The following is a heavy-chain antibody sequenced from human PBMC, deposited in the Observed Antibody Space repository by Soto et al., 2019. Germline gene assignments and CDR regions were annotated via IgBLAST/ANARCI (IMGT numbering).Heavy chain of an antibody. CDR2: INHSGST. CDR3: ARGTVRFLEWFRGDDYNWFDH. CDR1: GGSFSGYY. J-gene: IGHJ5*02. D-gene: IGHD3-3*01. Sequence: SETLSLTCAVYGGSFSGYYWSWIRQPPGKGLEWIGEINHSGSTNYNPSLKSRVTISVDTSKNQFSLKLSSVTAADTAVYYCARGTVRFLEWFRGDDYNWFDHWGPGTLVTVSS. V-gene: IGHV4-34*01.